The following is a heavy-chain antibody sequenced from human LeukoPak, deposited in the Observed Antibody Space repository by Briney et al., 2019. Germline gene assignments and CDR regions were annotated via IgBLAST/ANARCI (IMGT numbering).Heavy chain of an antibody. Sequence: SETLSLTCAVSGGSISSGGYSWSWIRQPPGKGLEWIGYIYYSGSTYYNPSLKSRVTISVDTSKNQFSLKLSSVTAADTAVYYCARVKSSSWYSYVYWGQGTLVTVSS. D-gene: IGHD6-13*01. CDR2: IYYSGST. V-gene: IGHV4-30-4*07. J-gene: IGHJ4*02. CDR1: GGSISSGGYS. CDR3: ARVKSSSWYSYVY.